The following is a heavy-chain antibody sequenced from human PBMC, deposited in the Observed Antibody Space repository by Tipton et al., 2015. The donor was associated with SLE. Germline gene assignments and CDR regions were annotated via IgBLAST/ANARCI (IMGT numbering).Heavy chain of an antibody. J-gene: IGHJ4*02. D-gene: IGHD5-24*01. CDR2: INSVGSTI. Sequence: SLRLSCEASGFTFSSYEMNWVRQAPGKGLEWISYINSVGSTIYYADSVKGRFTISRDNAKNSLYLQMNSLRAEDTALYYCAREAMTTIPYYFDYWGQGTLVTVSS. V-gene: IGHV3-48*03. CDR3: AREAMTTIPYYFDY. CDR1: GFTFSSYE.